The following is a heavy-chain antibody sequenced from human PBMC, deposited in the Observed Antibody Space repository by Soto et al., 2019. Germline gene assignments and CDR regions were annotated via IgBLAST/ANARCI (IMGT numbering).Heavy chain of an antibody. V-gene: IGHV3-23*01. Sequence: EVQLLESGGGLVQPGGSLRLSCAASGFSFSSYAMSWVRQAPGKGLEWVSAISGSGGSTYYANSVKGRFTISRDNSKNTLYLQMNSLRAEDTAVYYCAKRGRSGWYPTPVGYFQHWGQGTLVTVSS. CDR2: ISGSGGST. CDR1: GFSFSSYA. J-gene: IGHJ1*01. D-gene: IGHD6-19*01. CDR3: AKRGRSGWYPTPVGYFQH.